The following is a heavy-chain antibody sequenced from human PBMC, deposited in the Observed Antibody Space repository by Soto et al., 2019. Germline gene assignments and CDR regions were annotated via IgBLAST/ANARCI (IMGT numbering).Heavy chain of an antibody. CDR3: AKDPRYGSWSYEAVGSPNAHDY. Sequence: GGSLRIACAASRFTFSSYAMSWVRQASGKGLEWVSAISGSGGSTYYADSVKGRFTISRDNSKNTLYLQMNSLRAEDTAVYYCAKDPRYGSWSYEAVGSPNAHDYWGQGTLVIVSS. CDR2: ISGSGGST. J-gene: IGHJ4*02. CDR1: RFTFSSYA. D-gene: IGHD3-10*01. V-gene: IGHV3-23*01.